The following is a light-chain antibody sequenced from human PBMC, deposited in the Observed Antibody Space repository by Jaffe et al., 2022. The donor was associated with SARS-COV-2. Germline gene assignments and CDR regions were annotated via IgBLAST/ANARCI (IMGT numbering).Light chain of an antibody. CDR1: QSISSW. V-gene: IGKV1-5*01. Sequence: DIEMTQSPSTLSASVGDRVIITCRASQSISSWLAWYQQKPGKPPKLLIYEASSLESGVPLRFSGSGSGTEFTFTINSLQPEDSANYYCQQYDTVPSTFGQGTKLQIK. CDR3: QQYDTVPST. CDR2: EAS. J-gene: IGKJ2*01.